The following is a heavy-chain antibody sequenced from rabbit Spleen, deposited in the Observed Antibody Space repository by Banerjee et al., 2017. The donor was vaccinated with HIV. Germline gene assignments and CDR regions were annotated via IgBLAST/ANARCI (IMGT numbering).Heavy chain of an antibody. CDR2: IDSGSSGFT. D-gene: IGHD4-1*01. V-gene: IGHV1S40*01. J-gene: IGHJ4*01. CDR1: GFSFSSSYY. Sequence: QSLEESGGGLVQPEGSLTLTCTASGFSFSSSYYMCWVRQAPGKGLEWIACIDSGSSGFTYFASWANGRFTISKTSSTTVTLQMTSLTAADTATYFCARDLAGVIGWNFNLWGPGTLVTVS. CDR3: ARDLAGVIGWNFNL.